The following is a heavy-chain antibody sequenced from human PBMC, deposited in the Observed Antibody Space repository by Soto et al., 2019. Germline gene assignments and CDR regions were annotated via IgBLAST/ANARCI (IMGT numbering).Heavy chain of an antibody. CDR3: AIWSGGSCYSHFDY. J-gene: IGHJ4*02. V-gene: IGHV1-3*01. CDR2: INAGNGNT. Sequence: QVQLVQSGAEVKKPGASVKVSCKASGYTFTSYAMHWVRQAPGQRLEWMGWINAGNGNTKYSQKFQGRVTITRDTSASTAYMELSSLRSEDTAVYYCAIWSGGSCYSHFDYWGQGTLVTVSS. D-gene: IGHD2-15*01. CDR1: GYTFTSYA.